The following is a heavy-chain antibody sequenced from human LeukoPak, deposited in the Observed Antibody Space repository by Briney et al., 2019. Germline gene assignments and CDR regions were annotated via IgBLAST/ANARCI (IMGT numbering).Heavy chain of an antibody. CDR1: GDSFSTYA. Sequence: GSSVKVSCKASGDSFSTYAITWVRRAPGQGLEWMGRIIPIFGTTNYPQKFQGRVTITADIVSSTAYIEMTNLTSEDTAVYFCAKQGALRQDYYMDVWGNGTTVTVS. CDR3: AKQGALRQDYYMDV. V-gene: IGHV1-69*06. CDR2: IIPIFGTT. J-gene: IGHJ6*03.